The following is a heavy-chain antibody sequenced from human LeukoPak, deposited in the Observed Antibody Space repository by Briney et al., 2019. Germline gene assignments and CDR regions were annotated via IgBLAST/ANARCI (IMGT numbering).Heavy chain of an antibody. V-gene: IGHV5-51*01. J-gene: IGHJ5*02. CDR1: GYDSGVSFTSHS. CDR3: ARLRGVRAPFDP. D-gene: IGHD3-10*01. CDR2: IYPGDSDT. Sequence: GESLKISCQGSGYDSGVSFTSHSIAWVRQMPGKGLEWMGIIYPGDSDTRYSPSFQGQVTISADKSISTAYLQWSSLKASDTAMYYCARLRGVRAPFDPWGQGTLVTVSS.